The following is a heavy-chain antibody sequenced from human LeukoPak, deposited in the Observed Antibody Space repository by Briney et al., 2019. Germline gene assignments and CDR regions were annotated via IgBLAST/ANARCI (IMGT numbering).Heavy chain of an antibody. J-gene: IGHJ4*02. D-gene: IGHD3-3*01. CDR1: GFTFRSYA. V-gene: IGHV3-30-3*01. CDR3: ARDRTIFGVVIAYYFDY. Sequence: GGSLRLSCAASGFTFRSYAMHWVRQAPGKGLEWVAVISYDGSNKYYADSVKGRFTISRDNSKNTLYLQMNSLRAEDTAVYYCARDRTIFGVVIAYYFDYWGQGTLVTVSS. CDR2: ISYDGSNK.